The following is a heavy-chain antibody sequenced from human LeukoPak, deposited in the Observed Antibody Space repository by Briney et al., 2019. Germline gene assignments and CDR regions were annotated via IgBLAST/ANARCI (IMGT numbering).Heavy chain of an antibody. CDR3: ASQVAYYYDSSGYWAHAEYFQH. D-gene: IGHD3-22*01. J-gene: IGHJ1*01. CDR2: ISAYNGNT. V-gene: IGHV1-18*01. Sequence: ASVKVSCKASGYTFTSYGISWVRQAPGQGLEWMGWISAYNGNTNYAQKLQGRVTMTTDTSTSTAYMELRSLRSDDTAVYYCASQVAYYYDSSGYWAHAEYFQHWGQGTLVTVSS. CDR1: GYTFTSYG.